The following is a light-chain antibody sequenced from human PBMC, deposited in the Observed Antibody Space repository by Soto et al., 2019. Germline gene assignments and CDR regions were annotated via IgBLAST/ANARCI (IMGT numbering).Light chain of an antibody. V-gene: IGKV3-11*01. CDR1: QSFRGL. Sequence: DIVLTQSPATLSVSPGERATLSCRASQSFRGLLAWYQQRPGQAPRLLIYDAYNRATGIPPRFSGSGSGTDFTLTISSLEPEDSAVYYCQQRHMWPITFGQGTRLEI. J-gene: IGKJ5*01. CDR2: DAY. CDR3: QQRHMWPIT.